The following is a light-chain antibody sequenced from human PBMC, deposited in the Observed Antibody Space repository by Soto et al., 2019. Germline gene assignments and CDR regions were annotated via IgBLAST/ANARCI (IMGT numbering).Light chain of an antibody. Sequence: DIQMTQSPSSLSASVGDRVTITCRASQDISDFVAWYQQKPGKVPKLLIYAASTLRTGFQPRFSGNGSGTVFTLTINNLQPEDVATYYCQKYNSAPNTFGRGTRLEIK. CDR3: QKYNSAPNT. CDR1: QDISDF. J-gene: IGKJ2*01. V-gene: IGKV1-27*01. CDR2: AAS.